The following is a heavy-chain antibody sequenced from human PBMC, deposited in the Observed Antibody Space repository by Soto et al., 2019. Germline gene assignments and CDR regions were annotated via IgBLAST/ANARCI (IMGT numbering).Heavy chain of an antibody. CDR2: INPSGGST. J-gene: IGHJ6*02. V-gene: IGHV1-46*01. D-gene: IGHD6-13*01. Sequence: ASVKVSCKASGGTFSSYAISWARQAPGQGLEWMGIINPSGGSTSYAQKFQGRVTMTRDTSTSTVYMELSSLRSEDTAVYYCARDQGIAAAGTYYYYYGMDVWGQGTTVTVSS. CDR3: ARDQGIAAAGTYYYYYGMDV. CDR1: GGTFSSYA.